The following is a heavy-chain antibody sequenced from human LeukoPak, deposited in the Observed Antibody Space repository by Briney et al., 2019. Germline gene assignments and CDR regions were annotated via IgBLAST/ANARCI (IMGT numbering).Heavy chain of an antibody. CDR2: MNPNSGNT. CDR3: ARGSAGKDYYYYMDV. D-gene: IGHD2-15*01. J-gene: IGHJ6*03. V-gene: IGHV1-8*01. CDR1: GYTFTSYD. Sequence: ASVKVSCKASGYTFTSYDINWVRQATGQGLEWMGWMNPNSGNTGYAQKFQGRVTMTRNTSISTAYMELSRLRSEDTAVYYCARGSAGKDYYYYMDVWGKGTTVTISS.